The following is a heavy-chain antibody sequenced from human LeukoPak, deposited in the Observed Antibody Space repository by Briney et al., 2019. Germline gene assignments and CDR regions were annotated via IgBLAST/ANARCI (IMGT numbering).Heavy chain of an antibody. CDR3: GSSLVVQEFSIDY. CDR2: ISGSDGST. D-gene: IGHD2-2*01. J-gene: IGHJ4*02. Sequence: GGSLRLSCAASGFTFSSYAMSWVRQAPGKGLEWVSGISGSDGSTYYADSVKGRFTISRDNSKNTLYLQMNSLRAGDTAVYYCGSSLVVQEFSIDYWGQGTLVTVSS. CDR1: GFTFSSYA. V-gene: IGHV3-23*01.